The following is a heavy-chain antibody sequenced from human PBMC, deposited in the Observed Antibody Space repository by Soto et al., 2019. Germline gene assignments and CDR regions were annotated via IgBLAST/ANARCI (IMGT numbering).Heavy chain of an antibody. CDR1: GGSISSGDYY. V-gene: IGHV4-30-4*01. Sequence: SETLSLTCTVSGGSISSGDYYWSWIRQPPGKGLEWIGYIYYSGSTYYNPSLKSRVTISVDTSKNQFSLKLSSVTAADTAVYYCAREWAGGGLIDYWGQGTLVTVSS. CDR3: AREWAGGGLIDY. J-gene: IGHJ4*02. D-gene: IGHD1-26*01. CDR2: IYYSGST.